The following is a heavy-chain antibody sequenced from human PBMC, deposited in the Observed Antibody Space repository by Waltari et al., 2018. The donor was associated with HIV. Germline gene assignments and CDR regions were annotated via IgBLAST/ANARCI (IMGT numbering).Heavy chain of an antibody. Sequence: EVQLLASGGGLVQPGGSLRISCAASGFTFSSYAMRWVRPAPGKGLEWVSAMSASGGSTYYADSVKGRFTISRDNSKNTLYLQMNSLRAEDTAVYYCAKRGPTVTTEYYFDYWGQGTLVTVSS. V-gene: IGHV3-23*01. J-gene: IGHJ4*02. D-gene: IGHD4-17*01. CDR2: MSASGGST. CDR3: AKRGPTVTTEYYFDY. CDR1: GFTFSSYA.